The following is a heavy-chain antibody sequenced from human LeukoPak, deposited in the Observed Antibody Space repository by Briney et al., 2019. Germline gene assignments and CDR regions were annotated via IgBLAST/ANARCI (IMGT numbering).Heavy chain of an antibody. D-gene: IGHD3-9*01. Sequence: ASVKVSCKASGYSFTSYGISWVRQAPGQGLEWMGWISAYTGNTKHAQKLQGRVTMTTDTSTSTAYMELRSLRSDDTAVCYCAKDLDDVLTGYYRPDWFDPWGQGTLVTVSS. J-gene: IGHJ5*02. CDR1: GYSFTSYG. V-gene: IGHV1-18*01. CDR3: AKDLDDVLTGYYRPDWFDP. CDR2: ISAYTGNT.